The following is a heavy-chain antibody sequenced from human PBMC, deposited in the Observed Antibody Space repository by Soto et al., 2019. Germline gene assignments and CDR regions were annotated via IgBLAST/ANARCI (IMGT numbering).Heavy chain of an antibody. D-gene: IGHD2-2*01. V-gene: IGHV3-23*01. CDR1: GFTFSSYA. Sequence: DVQLLESGGGLLVQPGGSLRLSCAASGFTFSSYAMSWVRQAPGKGLEWVSGISGSGSSTYYVDSVKGRFTISRDNSKNTLSLQMNSLRADDTAVYYCAKGDRNQPAVFDYWGQGTLVTVSS. CDR3: AKGDRNQPAVFDY. J-gene: IGHJ4*02. CDR2: ISGSGSST.